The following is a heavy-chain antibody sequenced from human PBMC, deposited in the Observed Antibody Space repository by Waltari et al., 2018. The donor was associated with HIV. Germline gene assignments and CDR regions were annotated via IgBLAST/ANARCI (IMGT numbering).Heavy chain of an antibody. CDR2: LYYSGST. D-gene: IGHD2-2*01. Sequence: QPQLQESGPGLVKPSEPLSLTCTVPGCSISSSSYYWGWTRQPPGKGLEWIGSLYYSGSTYYNPSLKSRVTISVDTSKNQFSLKLSSVTAADTAVYYCRVVVPAATNYHYYGMDVWGQGTTVTVSS. CDR3: RVVVPAATNYHYYGMDV. J-gene: IGHJ6*02. V-gene: IGHV4-39*01. CDR1: GCSISSSSYY.